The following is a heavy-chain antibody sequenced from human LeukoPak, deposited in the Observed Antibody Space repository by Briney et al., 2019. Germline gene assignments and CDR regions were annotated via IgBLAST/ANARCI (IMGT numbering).Heavy chain of an antibody. Sequence: SETLSLTCIVSGGSISGYHWGWVRQPSGKGLEYISFIYYNGDTNYNPSLKSRVTMSVDTSKNQFSLKLSSVTAADTAVYYCARLGDCGHDCYSHDYWGQGTLVTVSS. CDR3: ARLGDCGHDCYSHDY. D-gene: IGHD2-21*01. CDR2: IYYNGDT. J-gene: IGHJ4*02. V-gene: IGHV4-59*08. CDR1: GGSISGYH.